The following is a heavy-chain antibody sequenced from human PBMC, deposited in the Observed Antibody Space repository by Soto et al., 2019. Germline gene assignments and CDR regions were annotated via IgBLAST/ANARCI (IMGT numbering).Heavy chain of an antibody. J-gene: IGHJ4*02. CDR3: ARAGRLGYCTNGVCPFDF. Sequence: QVQLQQWGAGLLKPSETLSLTCAVSGGSFSAHYWSWIRQPPGKGLEWIGEISHRGSTNYNPSLKSRVTISVDTSKNLFSLRLTSVTAAETAVYFCARAGRLGYCTNGVCPFDFWGRGTLVTVSS. V-gene: IGHV4-34*01. CDR1: GGSFSAHY. D-gene: IGHD2-8*01. CDR2: ISHRGST.